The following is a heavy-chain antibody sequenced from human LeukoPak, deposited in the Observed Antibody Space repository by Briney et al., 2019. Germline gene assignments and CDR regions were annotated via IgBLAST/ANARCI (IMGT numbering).Heavy chain of an antibody. V-gene: IGHV1-69*13. CDR1: GGTFSSYA. J-gene: IGHJ4*02. CDR2: IIPIFGTA. D-gene: IGHD3-22*01. CDR3: ASSLSSGYYDY. Sequence: SVKVSCTASGGTFSSYAISWVRQAPGQGLEWMGGIIPIFGTANYAQKFQGRVTITADESTSTAYMELSSLRSEDTAVYYCASSLSSGYYDYWGQGTLVTVSS.